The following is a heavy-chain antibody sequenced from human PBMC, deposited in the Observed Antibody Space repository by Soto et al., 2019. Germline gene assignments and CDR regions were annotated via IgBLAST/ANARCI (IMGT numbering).Heavy chain of an antibody. CDR2: IVVGSGNT. V-gene: IGHV1-58*01. D-gene: IGHD5-18*01. CDR3: AAEGIQLWLKNYYYYGMDV. CDR1: GFTFTSSA. Sequence: SVKVSCKASGFTFTSSAVQWVRQARGQRLEWIGWIVVGSGNTNYAQKFQERVTITRDMSTSTAYMELSSLRSEDTAVYYCAAEGIQLWLKNYYYYGMDVWGQGTTVTVSS. J-gene: IGHJ6*02.